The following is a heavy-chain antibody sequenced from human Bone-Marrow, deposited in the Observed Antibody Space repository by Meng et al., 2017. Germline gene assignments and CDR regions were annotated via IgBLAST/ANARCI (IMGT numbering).Heavy chain of an antibody. Sequence: GESLKISCAASGFTFSSYGMHWVRQAPGKGLEWVAVIWYYGSNKYYADSVKGRFTISRDNSKNTLYLQMNSLRAEDTAVYYCAKDRTKYSTGWLAFDIWGQGTMVTVSS. D-gene: IGHD6-19*01. J-gene: IGHJ3*02. CDR2: IWYYGSNK. CDR3: AKDRTKYSTGWLAFDI. V-gene: IGHV3-33*06. CDR1: GFTFSSYG.